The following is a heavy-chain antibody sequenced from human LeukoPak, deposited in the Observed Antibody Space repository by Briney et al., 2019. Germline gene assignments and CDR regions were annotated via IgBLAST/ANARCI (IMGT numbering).Heavy chain of an antibody. CDR3: ARGPKAYYFDSSGYVFDY. J-gene: IGHJ4*02. CDR1: GYTFTTYG. V-gene: IGHV1-18*01. Sequence: ASVKVSCKASGYTFTTYGISWVRQAPGQGLEWMGWISAYNGNTNYVQKLQGRVTMTTDTSTSTAYMELRSLRSEDTAVYYCARGPKAYYFDSSGYVFDYWGQGTLVTVSS. D-gene: IGHD3-22*01. CDR2: ISAYNGNT.